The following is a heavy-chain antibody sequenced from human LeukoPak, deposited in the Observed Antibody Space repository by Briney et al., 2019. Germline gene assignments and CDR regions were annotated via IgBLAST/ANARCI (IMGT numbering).Heavy chain of an antibody. D-gene: IGHD3-10*01. CDR3: FFKQKTAYEFGLGIPAEVI. CDR2: ISYDGSNN. V-gene: IGHV3-30-3*01. Sequence: KGMEWGAVISYDGSNNYYAASVKGRFTISRDTSKNTLYLQMNSLRAEDTAVYFFFFKQKTAYEFGLGIPAEVIWG. J-gene: IGHJ3*02.